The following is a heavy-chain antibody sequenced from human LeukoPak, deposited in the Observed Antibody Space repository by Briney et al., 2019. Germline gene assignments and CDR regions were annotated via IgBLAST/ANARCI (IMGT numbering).Heavy chain of an antibody. V-gene: IGHV6-1*01. D-gene: IGHD5-24*01. CDR3: ARVRDDYNYGFDF. Sequence: SQTLSLTSAISRDRVSSTIPSSNWIRQSPSSGIEWLGRTYYRSKWYTEYALSVKTRIPTNRETPKTHFSLQRNSVTPQDTDVYYCARVRDDYNYGFDFWGQGTLVTVSS. CDR2: TYYRSKWYT. CDR1: RDRVSSTIPS. J-gene: IGHJ4*02.